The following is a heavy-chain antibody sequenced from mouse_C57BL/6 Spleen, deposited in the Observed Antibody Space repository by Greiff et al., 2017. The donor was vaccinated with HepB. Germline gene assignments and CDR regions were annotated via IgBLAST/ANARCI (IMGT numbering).Heavy chain of an antibody. CDR2: ISGGGGNT. V-gene: IGHV5-9*01. CDR3: ASRYYYGSSYWYFDV. CDR1: GFTFSSYT. Sequence: DVKLVESGGGLVKPGGSLKLSCAASGFTFSSYTMSWVRQTPEKRLEWVATISGGGGNTYYPDSVKGRFTISRDNAKNTLYLQMSSLRSEDTALYYCASRYYYGSSYWYFDVWGTGTTVTVSS. J-gene: IGHJ1*03. D-gene: IGHD1-1*01.